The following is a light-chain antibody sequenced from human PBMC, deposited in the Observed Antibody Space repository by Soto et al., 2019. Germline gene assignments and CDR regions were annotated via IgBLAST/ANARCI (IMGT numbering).Light chain of an antibody. CDR3: QHYDGSPIT. J-gene: IGKJ5*01. Sequence: SLGTVSLYKGERVTLSCRASQSVTTRLAWYQHKPGQAPTLLMYGASNRASGIPVRFSGSGSGTDFTLTISRLEPEDFALYYCQHYDGSPITFGQGTRLEI. V-gene: IGKV3-20*01. CDR1: QSVTTR. CDR2: GAS.